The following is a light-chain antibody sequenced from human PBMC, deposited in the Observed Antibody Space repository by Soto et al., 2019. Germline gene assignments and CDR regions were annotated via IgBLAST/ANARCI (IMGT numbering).Light chain of an antibody. V-gene: IGKV3-15*01. J-gene: IGKJ1*01. CDR2: GAS. CDR1: ESVSTN. CDR3: QQYSIWRT. Sequence: IVLTQSPATLSLSPGERATLSCRASESVSTNLAWYQQKAGQAPRLLIYGASTRATGIPARFSGSGSGTEFTLTISSLQSEDFAVYYCQQYSIWRTFGQGTKVDI.